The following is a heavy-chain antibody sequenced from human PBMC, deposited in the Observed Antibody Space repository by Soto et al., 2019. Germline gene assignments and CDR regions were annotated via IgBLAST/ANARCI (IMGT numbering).Heavy chain of an antibody. D-gene: IGHD3-22*01. CDR1: SGSIRSRNYY. V-gene: IGHV4-39*01. CDR2: IYYTGNT. J-gene: IGHJ4*02. Sequence: PSETLSLTCTVSSGSIRSRNYYWGWIRQPPGKGLEWIGSIYYTGNTYYNTSLKSRVTISVDTSKNQLSLKLSSVTAADTAVYYCASAYYYDSSGSYYPLPPPFWGQGTLVT. CDR3: ASAYYYDSSGSYYPLPPPF.